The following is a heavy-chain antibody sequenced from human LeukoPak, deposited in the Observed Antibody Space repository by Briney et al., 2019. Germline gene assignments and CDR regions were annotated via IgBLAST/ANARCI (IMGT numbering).Heavy chain of an antibody. V-gene: IGHV4-59*08. D-gene: IGHD6-13*01. Sequence: SETLSPNCTVSGGSINNFFWNWVRHPPGKGLEWIGYIYYSWSTNYNPSLKSRVTISVDTSKNKLSLKLRSVTAADTAVYYCARGTAPDTHWGQGALVTVSS. CDR2: IYYSWST. CDR3: ARGTAPDTH. J-gene: IGHJ4*02. CDR1: GGSINNFF.